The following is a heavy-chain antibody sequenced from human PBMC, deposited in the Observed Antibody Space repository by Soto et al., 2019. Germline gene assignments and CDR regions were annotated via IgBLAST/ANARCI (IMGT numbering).Heavy chain of an antibody. CDR1: GDSVSSNSAA. V-gene: IGHV6-1*01. J-gene: IGHJ6*02. CDR2: TYYRSKWYN. CDR3: ARAQYSSGWYYYYYGMDV. Sequence: QTLSLTCAIPGDSVSSNSAAWNWIRQSPSRGLEWLGRTYYRSKWYNDYAVSVKSRITINPDTSKNQFSLQLNSVTPEDTAVYYCARAQYSSGWYYYYYGMDVWGQGTTVTVSS. D-gene: IGHD6-19*01.